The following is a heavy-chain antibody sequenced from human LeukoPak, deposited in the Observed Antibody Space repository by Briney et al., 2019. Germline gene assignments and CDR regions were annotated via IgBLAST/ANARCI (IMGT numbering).Heavy chain of an antibody. CDR1: GYTFTSYY. CDR2: INPSGGST. V-gene: IGHV1-46*01. Sequence: ASVKVSCKASGYTFTSYYMHWVRQAPGQGLEWMGIINPSGGSTSYAQKFQGRVTMTEDTSTDTAYMELSSLRSEDTAVYYCATDGVVVVPAALRDLDAFDIWGQGTMVTVSS. CDR3: ATDGVVVVPAALRDLDAFDI. J-gene: IGHJ3*02. D-gene: IGHD2-2*01.